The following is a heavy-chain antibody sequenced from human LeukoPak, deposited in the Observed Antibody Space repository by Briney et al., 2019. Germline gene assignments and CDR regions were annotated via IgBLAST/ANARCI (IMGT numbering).Heavy chain of an antibody. CDR1: EFTFSSYS. D-gene: IGHD5-24*01. CDR2: ISSSSNYI. J-gene: IGHJ4*02. Sequence: GGSLRLSCAASEFTFSSYSMNWVRQAPGKGLEWVSSISSSSNYIYYADSMEGRFTISRDNAKNSLYLQMNSLRAEDTAVYFCAREMAAGTFDYWGQGALVTVSS. CDR3: AREMAAGTFDY. V-gene: IGHV3-21*01.